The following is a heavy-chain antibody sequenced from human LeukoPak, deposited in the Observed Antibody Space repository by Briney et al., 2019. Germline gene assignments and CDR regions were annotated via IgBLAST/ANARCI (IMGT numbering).Heavy chain of an antibody. V-gene: IGHV3-30-3*01. CDR1: GFTFSSYA. Sequence: GRSLRLSCAASGFTFSSYAMHWVRQAPGKGLEWVAVISYDGSNKYYADSVKGRFTISRDNSKNTLYLQMNSLRAEDTAVYYCARSMIVVDYFDYWGQGTLATVSS. CDR3: ARSMIVVDYFDY. D-gene: IGHD3-22*01. J-gene: IGHJ4*02. CDR2: ISYDGSNK.